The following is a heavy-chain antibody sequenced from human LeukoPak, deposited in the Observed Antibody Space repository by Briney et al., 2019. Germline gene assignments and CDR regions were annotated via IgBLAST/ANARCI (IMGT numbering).Heavy chain of an antibody. CDR3: ARYHYYGSGSSPWYFDL. Sequence: GGSLRLSCAASGFTFSSYSMNWVRQAPGKGLEWVSSISSSSSYIYYADSVKGRFTISRDNAKNSLYLQMNSLRAEDTAVYYCARYHYYGSGSSPWYFDLWGRGTLVTVSS. J-gene: IGHJ2*01. CDR2: ISSSSSYI. V-gene: IGHV3-21*01. CDR1: GFTFSSYS. D-gene: IGHD3-10*01.